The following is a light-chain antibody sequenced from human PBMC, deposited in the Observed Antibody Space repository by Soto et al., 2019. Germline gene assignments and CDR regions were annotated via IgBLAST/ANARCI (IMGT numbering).Light chain of an antibody. J-gene: IGLJ2*01. V-gene: IGLV4-69*01. Sequence: QSVLTQSPSASASLGASVKLTCTLSSGHSSYAIAWHQQQPEKGPRYLMKLNSDGSHSKRDGIPDRFSGSSSGAEHYLTISSLQSEDEADYSCQTWGTGIGVFGGGTKLTVL. CDR2: LNSDGSH. CDR3: QTWGTGIGV. CDR1: SGHSSYA.